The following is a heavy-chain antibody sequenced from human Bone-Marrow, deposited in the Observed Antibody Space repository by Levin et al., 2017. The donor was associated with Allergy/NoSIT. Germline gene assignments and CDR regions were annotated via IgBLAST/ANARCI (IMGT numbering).Heavy chain of an antibody. Sequence: PGGSLRLSCAASGFTFSRYTMHWVRQAPGKGLEWVAVISYDGSNEYYADSVKGRVTISRDNFKNAVYLQMNNLRPEDTAVYYCARISLQWLVYDAFDVWGHGTTVSVSS. D-gene: IGHD6-19*01. V-gene: IGHV3-30*03. CDR1: GFTFSRYT. J-gene: IGHJ3*01. CDR3: ARISLQWLVYDAFDV. CDR2: ISYDGSNE.